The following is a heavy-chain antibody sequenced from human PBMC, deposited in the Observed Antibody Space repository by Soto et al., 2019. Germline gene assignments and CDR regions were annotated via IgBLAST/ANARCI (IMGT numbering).Heavy chain of an antibody. D-gene: IGHD5-18*01. CDR1: GFTFSSYS. Sequence: GGSLRLSCAASGFTFSSYSMNWVRQAPGKGLEWVSSISSSSSYIYYADSVKGRFTISRDNAKNSLYLQMNSLRAEDTAVYYCARGDTAMLSMFDYWGQGTLVTVSS. CDR2: ISSSSSYI. V-gene: IGHV3-21*01. J-gene: IGHJ4*02. CDR3: ARGDTAMLSMFDY.